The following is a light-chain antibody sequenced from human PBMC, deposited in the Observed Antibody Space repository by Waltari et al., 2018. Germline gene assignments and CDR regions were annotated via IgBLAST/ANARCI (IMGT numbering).Light chain of an antibody. CDR1: VRDLGAYDY. V-gene: IGLV2-14*01. CDR2: QVS. CDR3: SSYSTSTYPI. Sequence: QSALTQPASVSASLGPSITISCTGTVRDLGAYDYVSWYQQHPGKAPKLIIFQVSNRPSGVSDRFSASKSGMTASLSISGLRTDDEAIYYCSSYSTSTYPIFGGGTKVTVL. J-gene: IGLJ2*01.